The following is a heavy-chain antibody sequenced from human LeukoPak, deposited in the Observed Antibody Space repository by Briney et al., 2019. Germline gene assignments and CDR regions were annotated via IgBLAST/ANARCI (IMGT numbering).Heavy chain of an antibody. CDR2: IYYSGST. J-gene: IGHJ3*02. V-gene: IGHV4-39*07. CDR3: ARGGQWELRLGAFDI. D-gene: IGHD1-26*01. CDR1: GGSISSSSYY. Sequence: KPSETLSLTCTVSGGSISSSSYYWGWIRQPPGKGLEWIGSIYYSGSTYYNPSLKSRVTISVDTSKNQFSLKLSSVTAADTAVYYCARGGQWELRLGAFDIWGQGTMVTVSS.